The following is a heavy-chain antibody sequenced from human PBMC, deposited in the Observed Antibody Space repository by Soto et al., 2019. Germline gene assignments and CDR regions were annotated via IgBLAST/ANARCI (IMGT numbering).Heavy chain of an antibody. CDR1: GGSFSGYY. Sequence: SETLSLTCAVYGGSFSGYYWSWIRQPPGKGLEWIGEINHSGSANYNPSLKSRVTISVDTSKNQFSLKLSSVTAADTAVYYCARGRGFGPGFYYYYGMDVWGQGTTFTVSS. J-gene: IGHJ6*02. CDR3: ARGRGFGPGFYYYYGMDV. D-gene: IGHD3-3*01. CDR2: INHSGSA. V-gene: IGHV4-34*01.